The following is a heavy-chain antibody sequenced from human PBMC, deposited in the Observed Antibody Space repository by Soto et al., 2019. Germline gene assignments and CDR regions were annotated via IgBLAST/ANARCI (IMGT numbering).Heavy chain of an antibody. D-gene: IGHD3-10*01. Sequence: EVQLLESGGGLVQPGGSLRLSCAASGFTFSSYAMSWVRQAPGKGLEWVSAISGSGGSTYYADSVKGRFTISRDNSKKTLYLQMNSLRAEDTAVYYCAKVGEYYGSGSYYYYWGQGTLVTVSS. CDR3: AKVGEYYGSGSYYYY. J-gene: IGHJ4*02. CDR2: ISGSGGST. V-gene: IGHV3-23*01. CDR1: GFTFSSYA.